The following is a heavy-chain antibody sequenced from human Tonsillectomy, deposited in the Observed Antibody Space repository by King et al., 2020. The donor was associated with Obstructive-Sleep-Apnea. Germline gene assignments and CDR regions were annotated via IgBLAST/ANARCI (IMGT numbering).Heavy chain of an antibody. Sequence: VQLVESGGGVVQPGRSLRLSCAASGFTFSSYAMHWVRQAPGKGLEGVAVISYDGSNKYYADSVKGRFTISRDNSKNTRYLQMNSLRAEDTAVYYCARGPDIVVVPAFDYWGQGTLVTVSS. CDR2: ISYDGSNK. CDR1: GFTFSSYA. V-gene: IGHV3-30*04. D-gene: IGHD2-2*01. J-gene: IGHJ4*02. CDR3: ARGPDIVVVPAFDY.